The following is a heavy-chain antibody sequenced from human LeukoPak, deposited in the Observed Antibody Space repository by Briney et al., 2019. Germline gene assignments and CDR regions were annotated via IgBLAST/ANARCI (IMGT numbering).Heavy chain of an antibody. CDR3: ARLVQLWFASDY. CDR2: IYPGDSDT. V-gene: IGHV5-51*01. CDR1: GYSFTSYW. J-gene: IGHJ4*02. D-gene: IGHD5-18*01. Sequence: GESLKISCKGCGYSFTSYWIGWVRQMPGKGLEWMGIIYPGDSDTRYSPCFQGQVTISADKSISTAYLQWSSLKASDAAMYYCARLVQLWFASDYWGQGTLVTVSS.